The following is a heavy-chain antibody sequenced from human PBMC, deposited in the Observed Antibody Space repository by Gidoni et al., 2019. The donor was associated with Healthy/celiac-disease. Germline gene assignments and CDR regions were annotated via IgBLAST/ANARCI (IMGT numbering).Heavy chain of an antibody. D-gene: IGHD3-9*01. CDR2: INHSGRT. V-gene: IGHV4-34*01. Sequence: QVKLQQWGAGLLKPSEPLSLTCAVYGGSFSGYYWSWIRQPPGKGLEWIGEINHSGRTNYNPSLKSRVTISVDTSKNQFALKLSSVTAADTAVYYCARGSLLTGYLDYWGQGTLVTVSS. J-gene: IGHJ4*02. CDR1: GGSFSGYY. CDR3: ARGSLLTGYLDY.